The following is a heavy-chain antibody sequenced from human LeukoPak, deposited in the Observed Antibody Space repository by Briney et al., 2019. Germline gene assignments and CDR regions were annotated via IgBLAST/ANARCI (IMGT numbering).Heavy chain of an antibody. J-gene: IGHJ6*03. CDR1: GYSISSGYY. CDR3: ARDGPMWFGELWNYYYYMDV. CDR2: IYHSGST. D-gene: IGHD3-10*01. V-gene: IGHV4-38-2*02. Sequence: PSETLSLTCTVSGYSISSGYYWGWIRQPPGKGLEWIGSIYHSGSTYYNPSLKSRVTISVDTSKNHFSLKLSSVTAADTAVYYCARDGPMWFGELWNYYYYMDVWGKGTTVTISS.